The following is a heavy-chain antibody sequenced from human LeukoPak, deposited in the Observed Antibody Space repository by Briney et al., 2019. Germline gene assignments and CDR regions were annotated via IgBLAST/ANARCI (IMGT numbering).Heavy chain of an antibody. J-gene: IGHJ4*02. D-gene: IGHD2-8*02. CDR2: IKQDGSEK. Sequence: GGSLRLSCAAYGFTFTNYWMSWVRQAPGKGLEWVANIKQDGSEKYYVDSVKGRFAISRDNAKNSLFLQMSSLRAEDTAVFYCARSSHWSFDYWGQGTLVTVSS. CDR3: ARSSHWSFDY. CDR1: GFTFTNYW. V-gene: IGHV3-7*01.